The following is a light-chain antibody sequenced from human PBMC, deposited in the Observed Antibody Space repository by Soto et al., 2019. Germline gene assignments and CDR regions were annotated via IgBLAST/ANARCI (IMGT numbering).Light chain of an antibody. J-gene: IGLJ1*01. CDR3: SSYSNSNSAPYV. Sequence: QSALTQPPSASGSPGQSVTISCTGSNSDVGYYKLVSWYQQYPGKAPKLIVYEVDQRPSGVPDRFSGSKSGNTASLTVSGLQAEDEADYYCSSYSNSNSAPYVFGSGTKLTVL. CDR2: EVD. V-gene: IGLV2-8*01. CDR1: NSDVGYYKL.